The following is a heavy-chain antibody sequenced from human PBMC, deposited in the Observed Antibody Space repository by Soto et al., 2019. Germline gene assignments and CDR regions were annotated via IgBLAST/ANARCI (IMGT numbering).Heavy chain of an antibody. V-gene: IGHV1-2*02. Sequence: QVQLVQSGAEVKKPGASVKVSCKASGYTFTGYYMHWVRQAPGHGLEWMGWINPNSGGTNYAQKFQGRVTMTRDTSFSTAYMELSRLRSDDTAVYYCASVPAMVTWGWYDPWCQGTLLTVSS. D-gene: IGHD5-18*01. CDR2: INPNSGGT. CDR3: ASVPAMVTWGWYDP. J-gene: IGHJ5*02. CDR1: GYTFTGYY.